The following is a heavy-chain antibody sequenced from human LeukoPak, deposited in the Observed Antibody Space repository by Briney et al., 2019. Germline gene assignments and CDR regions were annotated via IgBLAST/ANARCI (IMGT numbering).Heavy chain of an antibody. J-gene: IGHJ5*02. V-gene: IGHV4-30-4*01. D-gene: IGHD2-2*01. CDR3: ARAVPAAIYWFDP. Sequence: SQTLSLTCTGSGGPISSGDYYWSWIRQPPGKGLEWIGYIYYSGSTYYNPSLKSRVTISVDTSKNQFSLKLSSVTAADTAVYYCARAVPAAIYWFDPWGQGTLVTVSS. CDR1: GGPISSGDYY. CDR2: IYYSGST.